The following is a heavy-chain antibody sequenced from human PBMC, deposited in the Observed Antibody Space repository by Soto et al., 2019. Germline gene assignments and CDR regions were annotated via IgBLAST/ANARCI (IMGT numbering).Heavy chain of an antibody. CDR3: ARGYSRPDWFDS. CDR2: MSHSETT. V-gene: IGHV4-31*03. Sequence: QVQLQESGPGLMKPSQTLSLTCTVSGGYISTAGSFWSWVRQHPGKGLEWIGYMSHSETTHYKSSLKSRVTISIDTSKNQFSLNLDSVTAADAAVYYCARGYSRPDWFDSWGPGTLVIVSS. D-gene: IGHD5-12*01. CDR1: GGYISTAGSF. J-gene: IGHJ5*01.